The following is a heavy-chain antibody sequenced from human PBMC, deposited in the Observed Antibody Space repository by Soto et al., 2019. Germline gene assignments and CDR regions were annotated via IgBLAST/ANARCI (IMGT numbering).Heavy chain of an antibody. CDR1: AYTFTNFG. Sequence: ASVKVSCKASAYTFTNFGISWVRQAPGQGLEWMGWISGYNGNTKYAHKLQGRVTMTTDTFTSTAYMELKSLRSDDTAVYYCARDSASGYDRIFDYWGQGTLVTVPQ. V-gene: IGHV1-18*01. D-gene: IGHD5-12*01. CDR2: ISGYNGNT. CDR3: ARDSASGYDRIFDY. J-gene: IGHJ4*02.